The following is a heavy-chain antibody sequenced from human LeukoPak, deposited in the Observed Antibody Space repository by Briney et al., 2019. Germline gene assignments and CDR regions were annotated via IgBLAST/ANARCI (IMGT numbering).Heavy chain of an antibody. CDR2: ISAYNGNT. Sequence: ASVKVSCKASGYTFTSYGISWVRQARGQGLEWMGWISAYNGNTNYAQKLTGRVTMTTDTPTSTAYMELRSLRSDDTAVYYCARDAADYSSSWYPDYWGQGTLVTVSS. D-gene: IGHD6-13*01. CDR1: GYTFTSYG. J-gene: IGHJ4*02. CDR3: ARDAADYSSSWYPDY. V-gene: IGHV1-18*01.